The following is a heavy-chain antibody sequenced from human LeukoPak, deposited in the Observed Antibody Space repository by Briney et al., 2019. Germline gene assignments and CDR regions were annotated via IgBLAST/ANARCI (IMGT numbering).Heavy chain of an antibody. Sequence: PGETLTLSCAVSGFTFGNHFRHWVRQAPGKGLLWFSCINPGGTTTYHAASVKGRLTTANDTAANAPYLQMYNLCVKAPFLYCCTRGLSMTHNAFDLWGQGTLVTVSS. CDR2: INPGGTTT. J-gene: IGHJ3*01. CDR3: TRGLSMTHNAFDL. V-gene: IGHV3-74*01. CDR1: GFTFGNHF. D-gene: IGHD2-8*01.